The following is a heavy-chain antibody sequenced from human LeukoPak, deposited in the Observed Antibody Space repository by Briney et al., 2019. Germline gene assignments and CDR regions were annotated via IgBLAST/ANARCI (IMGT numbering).Heavy chain of an antibody. D-gene: IGHD6-19*01. CDR2: ISYDGSNK. CDR1: GFTFSSYA. J-gene: IGHJ4*02. V-gene: IGHV3-30*04. Sequence: GSSLRLSCAASGFTFSSYAMHWVRQAPGKGLEWVAVISYDGSNKYYADSVKGRFTISRDNSKNTLYLQMNSLRAEDTAVYYCARGGGNAVAGEVDYWGQGTLVTVSS. CDR3: ARGGGNAVAGEVDY.